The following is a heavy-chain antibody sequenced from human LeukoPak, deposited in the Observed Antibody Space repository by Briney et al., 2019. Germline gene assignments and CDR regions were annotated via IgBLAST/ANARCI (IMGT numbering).Heavy chain of an antibody. D-gene: IGHD3-22*01. V-gene: IGHV4-59*12. CDR2: IYYSGST. CDR3: ARGHYYDSSGLVDY. J-gene: IGHJ4*02. CDR1: GGSISSYY. Sequence: SETLSLTSTVSGGSISSYYWSWIRQPPGKGLEWIGYIYYSGSTNYNPSLKSRVTISVDTSKNQFSLKLSSVTAADTAVYYCARGHYYDSSGLVDYWGQGTLVTVSS.